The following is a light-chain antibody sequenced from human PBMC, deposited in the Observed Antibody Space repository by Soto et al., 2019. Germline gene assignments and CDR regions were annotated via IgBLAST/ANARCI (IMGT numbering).Light chain of an antibody. CDR1: HSLVFVDGNTY. Sequence: DVVMTQSPLSLPVTLGQPASISCRSSHSLVFVDGNTYLTWFHQRPGQSPRRLIYKVSHRDSGVPERFSGSGSGTGFTLRISRVEAEDVGIYYCMQRSYRSLTFGRGNRVEIK. CDR3: MQRSYRSLT. J-gene: IGKJ4*01. V-gene: IGKV2-30*01. CDR2: KVS.